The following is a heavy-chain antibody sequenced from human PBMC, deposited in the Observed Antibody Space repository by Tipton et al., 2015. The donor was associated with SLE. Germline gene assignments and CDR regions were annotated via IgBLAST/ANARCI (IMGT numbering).Heavy chain of an antibody. J-gene: IGHJ4*02. CDR2: IRADGSNK. CDR1: GFTYSGYA. D-gene: IGHD3-16*01. V-gene: IGHV3-30*02. CDR3: AGGTGAYFDH. Sequence: GSLRLSCAASGFTYSGYAMHWVRQAPGKGLEWVAFIRADGSNKGYADSVKGRFTISRDNSKNTLYLQMNRLRVEDTAVYYCAGGTGAYFDHWGQGTLVTVSS.